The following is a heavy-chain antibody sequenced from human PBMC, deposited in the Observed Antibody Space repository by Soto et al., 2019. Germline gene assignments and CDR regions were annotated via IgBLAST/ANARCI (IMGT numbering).Heavy chain of an antibody. D-gene: IGHD3-10*01. V-gene: IGHV4-39*01. J-gene: IGHJ3*02. CDR1: CGSSRSSSYY. CDR3: AKGGSGSNSNHFDI. Sequence: SETLSLTCTVSCGSSRSSSYYWGSFRQPPGKGLEWIGSIYYSGSTYYNPSLKSRVTISVDTSKNQFSLKLSSVTAADTAGYYCAKGGSGSNSNHFDIWGQGTMVT. CDR2: IYYSGST.